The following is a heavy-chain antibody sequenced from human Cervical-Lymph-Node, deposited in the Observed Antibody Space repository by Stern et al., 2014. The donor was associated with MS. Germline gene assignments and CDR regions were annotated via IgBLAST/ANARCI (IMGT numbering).Heavy chain of an antibody. CDR1: GSTLTDFF. D-gene: IGHD3-10*01. V-gene: IGHV1-24*01. CDR2: FDPEDGET. CDR3: ATDYNY. Sequence: VQLVESGAEVKKPGASVKVSCKVSGSTLTDFFMHWVRQPPGKGLEWMGGFDPEDGETIYAQKVQGRVTMTEDTSTDTSYMELSSLKSDDTAVYYCATDYNYWGQGTLVTVSS. J-gene: IGHJ4*02.